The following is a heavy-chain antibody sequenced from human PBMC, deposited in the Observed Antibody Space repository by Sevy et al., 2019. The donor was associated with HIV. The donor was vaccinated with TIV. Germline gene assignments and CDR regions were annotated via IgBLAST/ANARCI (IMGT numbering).Heavy chain of an antibody. CDR2: TYYRSKWYN. Sequence: SQTLSLTCAISGDSVSSNSAAWNWIRQSPSRGLEWLGRTYYRSKWYNDYAVSVKSRITINPDTSKNQFSLQLNSVTPEDTAVYYCARIPGIAVAGTPAYYGMDVWGQGTTVTVSS. CDR3: ARIPGIAVAGTPAYYGMDV. CDR1: GDSVSSNSAA. D-gene: IGHD6-19*01. J-gene: IGHJ6*02. V-gene: IGHV6-1*01.